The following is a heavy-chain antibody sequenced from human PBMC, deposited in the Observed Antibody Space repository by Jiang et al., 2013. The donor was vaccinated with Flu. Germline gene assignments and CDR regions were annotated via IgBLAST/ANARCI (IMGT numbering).Heavy chain of an antibody. J-gene: IGHJ4*02. CDR2: IYHTGST. V-gene: IGHV4-38-2*01. CDR3: ATAAGDY. Sequence: LLKPSETLSLTCAVSGYPISNGFYWGWIRQPPGKGLEWIGNIYHTGSTYYNPSLKSRVTISVDTSKMQFSLSLTSVTAADTAVYYCATAAGDYWGQGTLVTVSS. CDR1: GYPISNGFY. D-gene: IGHD6-13*01.